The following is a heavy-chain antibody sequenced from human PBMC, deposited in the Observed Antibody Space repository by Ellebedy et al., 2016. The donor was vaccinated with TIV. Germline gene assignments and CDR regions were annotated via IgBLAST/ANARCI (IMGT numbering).Heavy chain of an antibody. CDR1: GFTLSDYW. CDR3: ATDRGEGGLPAFFDS. V-gene: IGHV3-74*01. J-gene: IGHJ4*02. Sequence: GESLKISCPASGFTLSDYWMTWVRQAPGKGLVWVSLINSDGSSTSYADSVKGRFTISRDNAKHSLSLQLDSLRAEDTAVFYCATDRGEGGLPAFFDSWGQGTLVTVST. CDR2: INSDGSST. D-gene: IGHD3-10*01.